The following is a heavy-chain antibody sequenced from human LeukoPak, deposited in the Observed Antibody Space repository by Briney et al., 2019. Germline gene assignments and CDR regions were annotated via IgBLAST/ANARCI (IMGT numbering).Heavy chain of an antibody. CDR1: GFTFSSYW. CDR2: INSDGSST. Sequence: GGSLRLSCAASGFTFSSYWMHWVRQAPGKGLVWVSRINSDGSSTSYADSLKRRFTISRDNAKNTLYRQMNSLRAEDTAVYYCASSRYEYYYDSSGPFVGWGQGTLVTVSS. V-gene: IGHV3-74*01. J-gene: IGHJ4*02. CDR3: ASSRYEYYYDSSGPFVG. D-gene: IGHD3-22*01.